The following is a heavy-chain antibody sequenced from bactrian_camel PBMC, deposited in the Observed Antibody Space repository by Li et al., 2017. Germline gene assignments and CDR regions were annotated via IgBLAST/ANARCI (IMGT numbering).Heavy chain of an antibody. CDR2: ISPMTGIT. J-gene: IGHJ6*01. CDR1: GDINSRVC. Sequence: VQLVESGGGSVQAGGSLRLSCARSGDINSRVCVGWFRQSPGKEREGVASISPMTGITYYADSVKGRFTISQDNAKNSLYLQMNSLKPEDTAMYYCAADDRWELCMGKTVESGYSGFGYWGQGTQVTVS. CDR3: AADDRWELCMGKTVESGYSGFGY. V-gene: IGHV3-3*01. D-gene: IGHD6*01.